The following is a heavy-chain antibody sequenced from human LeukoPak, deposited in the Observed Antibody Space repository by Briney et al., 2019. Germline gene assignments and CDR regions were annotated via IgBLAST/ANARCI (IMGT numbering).Heavy chain of an antibody. V-gene: IGHV3-23*01. CDR2: ISGSGGST. D-gene: IGHD4-17*01. Sequence: GGSLRLXCAASGFTFSSYAMTWVRQAPGKGLEWVSGISGSGGSTYYADSVKGRFTISRDNSKNTLYLQINSLRVEDTAVYYCAKVDGDYEFDYWGQGTLVTVSS. J-gene: IGHJ4*02. CDR3: AKVDGDYEFDY. CDR1: GFTFSSYA.